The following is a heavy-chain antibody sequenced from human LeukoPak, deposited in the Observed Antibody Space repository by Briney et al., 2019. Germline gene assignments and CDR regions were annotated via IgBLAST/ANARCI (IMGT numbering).Heavy chain of an antibody. CDR2: ISAYNGNT. J-gene: IGHJ4*02. V-gene: IGHV1-18*01. CDR3: ASPPLVVRGVIPPYYFDY. D-gene: IGHD3-10*01. Sequence: ASVKVSCKASGYTFTSYGISWVRQAPGQGLEWMGWISAYNGNTNYAQKLQGRVTMTTDTSTSTAYMELRSLRSDDTAVYYCASPPLVVRGVIPPYYFDYWGQGTLVTVSS. CDR1: GYTFTSYG.